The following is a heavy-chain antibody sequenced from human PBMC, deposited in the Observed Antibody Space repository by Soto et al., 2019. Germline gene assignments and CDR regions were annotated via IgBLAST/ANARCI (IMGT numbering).Heavy chain of an antibody. CDR3: ARVRKLVGYFYYYMXV. J-gene: IGHJ6*03. CDR1: GYTFTNYV. Sequence: GASVKVSCKASGYTFTNYVITWVRQAPGQGLEWMGWISAYNGDTHYTQRLQGRVTMTTDTSTSTAYMELRGLRSDDTAVYYCARVRKLVGYFYYYMXVWGKGTTVXVSS. V-gene: IGHV1-18*01. D-gene: IGHD6-6*01. CDR2: ISAYNGDT.